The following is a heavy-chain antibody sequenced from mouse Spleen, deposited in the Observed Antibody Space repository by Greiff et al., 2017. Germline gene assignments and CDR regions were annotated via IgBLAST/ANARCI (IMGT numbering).Heavy chain of an antibody. Sequence: DVKLVESEGGLVQPGSSMKLSCTASGFTFSDYYMAWVRQVPEKGLEWVANINYDGSSTYYLDSLKSRFIISRDNAKNILYLQMSSLKSEDTATYYCARGFLYDGSSYAMDYWGQGTSVTVSS. V-gene: IGHV5-16*01. J-gene: IGHJ4*01. CDR3: ARGFLYDGSSYAMDY. CDR2: INYDGSST. CDR1: GFTFSDYY. D-gene: IGHD2-1*01.